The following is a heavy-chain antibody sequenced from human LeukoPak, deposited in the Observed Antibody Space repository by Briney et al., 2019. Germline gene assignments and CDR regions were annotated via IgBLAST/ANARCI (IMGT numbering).Heavy chain of an antibody. CDR2: IYYSGTT. CDR3: ARQGGDSMVRGVVKDWFDP. D-gene: IGHD3-10*01. Sequence: KSSETLSLTCTVSGVSISSSSYYWGWIRQPPGKGLEWIGTIYYSGTTYYSPSLKSRVTMSVDTSKNHFSLKLSSVTAADTAAYYCARQGGDSMVRGVVKDWFDPWGQGTLVTVSS. V-gene: IGHV4-39*01. CDR1: GVSISSSSYY. J-gene: IGHJ5*02.